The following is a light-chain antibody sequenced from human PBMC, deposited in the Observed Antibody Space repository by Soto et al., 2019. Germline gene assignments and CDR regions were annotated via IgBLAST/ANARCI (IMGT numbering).Light chain of an antibody. V-gene: IGLV1-40*01. CDR2: DSN. CDR1: SSNIGAGQD. Sequence: QSVLTQPPSVSGSPGQRGTISCTWTSSNIGAGQDVHWYRQLPGAAPKFLISDSNNRASGVPDRFSVSKSGASASLAITGLRAEDEGDYFCQSYGTSLSGLYVFGTGTKVTVL. J-gene: IGLJ1*01. CDR3: QSYGTSLSGLYV.